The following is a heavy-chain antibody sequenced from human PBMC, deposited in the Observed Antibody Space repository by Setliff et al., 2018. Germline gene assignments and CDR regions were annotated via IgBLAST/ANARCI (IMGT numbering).Heavy chain of an antibody. D-gene: IGHD4-17*01. J-gene: IGHJ4*02. CDR2: IGSSGNTI. Sequence: GGSLRLSCVASGFTLTAYEMSWVRQAPGKGLEWISYIGSSGNTIYYANSVKGRFTISRDNAKNSLFLQMNSLRAEDTAVYYCARENGDYDLDYWGQGAPVTVSS. CDR1: GFTLTAYE. V-gene: IGHV3-48*03. CDR3: ARENGDYDLDY.